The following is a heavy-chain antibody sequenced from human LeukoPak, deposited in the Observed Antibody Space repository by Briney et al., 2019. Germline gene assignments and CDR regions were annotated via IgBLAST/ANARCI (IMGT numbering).Heavy chain of an antibody. CDR1: GFTFSSYA. CDR3: TRHEDRYYGSGSWEYYYMDV. CDR2: ISSNGGST. Sequence: GGSLRLSCAASGFTFSSYAMHWVRRAPGKGLEYVSAISSNGGSTYYANSVKGRFTISRDNSKNTLYLQMGSLRAEDMAVYYCTRHEDRYYGSGSWEYYYMDVWGKGTTVTISS. J-gene: IGHJ6*03. D-gene: IGHD3-10*01. V-gene: IGHV3-64*01.